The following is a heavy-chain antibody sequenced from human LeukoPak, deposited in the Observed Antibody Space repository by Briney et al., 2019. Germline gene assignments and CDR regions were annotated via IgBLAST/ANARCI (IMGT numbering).Heavy chain of an antibody. D-gene: IGHD3-10*01. Sequence: PGRSLRLSCAASAFTFSSFGMHWVRQAPGKGLEWVAIISYDGSREYYADSVKGRFTISRDNSKNTLYLQMNSLRAEDTAVYYCARARGWFDPWGQGTLVTVSS. CDR1: AFTFSSFG. V-gene: IGHV3-30*03. CDR2: ISYDGSRE. CDR3: ARARGWFDP. J-gene: IGHJ5*02.